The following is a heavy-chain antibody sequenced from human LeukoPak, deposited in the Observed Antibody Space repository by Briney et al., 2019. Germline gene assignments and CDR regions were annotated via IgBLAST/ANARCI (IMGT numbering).Heavy chain of an antibody. CDR2: ISGNGGST. Sequence: PGGSLRLSCTASGFTFSNYAMSWVRQAPGKGLEWVSAISGNGGSTFDADSVKGRFTISRDNSKNTLYLQMNSLRAEDTAVYYCAKLDCSSTSCYFHYYGMDVWGQGTTVTVSS. D-gene: IGHD2-2*01. CDR3: AKLDCSSTSCYFHYYGMDV. V-gene: IGHV3-23*01. J-gene: IGHJ6*02. CDR1: GFTFSNYA.